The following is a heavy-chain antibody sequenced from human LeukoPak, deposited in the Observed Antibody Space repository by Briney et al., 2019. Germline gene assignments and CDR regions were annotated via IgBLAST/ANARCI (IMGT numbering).Heavy chain of an antibody. J-gene: IGHJ4*02. CDR2: IIPILGIA. D-gene: IGHD1-26*01. CDR3: ASPSVSSGSYSSDYFDY. Sequence: SVKVSYKASGGTFSSYAISWVRQAPGQGLEWMGRIIPILGIANYAQKFQGRVTITADKSTSTAYMELSSLRSEDTAVYYCASPSVSSGSYSSDYFDYWGQGTLVTVSS. V-gene: IGHV1-69*04. CDR1: GGTFSSYA.